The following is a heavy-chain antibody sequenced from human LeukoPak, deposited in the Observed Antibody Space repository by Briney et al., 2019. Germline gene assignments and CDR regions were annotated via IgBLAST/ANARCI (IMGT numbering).Heavy chain of an antibody. V-gene: IGHV3-30-3*01. CDR2: ISYDGSNK. CDR3: ASEYSSGPD. J-gene: IGHJ4*02. D-gene: IGHD6-19*01. Sequence: PGGSLRLSCAASGFTFSSYAMHWVRQAPGKGLEWVAVISYDGSNKYYADSVKGRFTISRDNAKNSLYLQMNSLRAEDTAVYYCASEYSSGPDWGQGTLVTVSS. CDR1: GFTFSSYA.